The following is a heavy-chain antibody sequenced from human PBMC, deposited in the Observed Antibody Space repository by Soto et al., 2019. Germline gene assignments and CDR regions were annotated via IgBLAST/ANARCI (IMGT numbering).Heavy chain of an antibody. CDR1: GFTFSSFG. V-gene: IGHV3-33*01. CDR3: ARDKGADTYYYGMDV. CDR2: IWYDGSNK. Sequence: QVQLVESGGGVVQPGRSLRLSCAASGFTFSSFGIHWVRQAPGKGLEWVAIIWYDGSNKYYADSVKGRFTISRDISKNTLYLQMNSLRAEDTAVYYCARDKGADTYYYGMDVWGQGTTVTVSS. J-gene: IGHJ6*02.